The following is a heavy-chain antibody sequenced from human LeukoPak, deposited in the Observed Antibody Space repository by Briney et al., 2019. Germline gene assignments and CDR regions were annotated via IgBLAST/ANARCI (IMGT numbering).Heavy chain of an antibody. CDR1: GYTFTSYD. CDR2: MNPNSGNT. D-gene: IGHD3-22*01. V-gene: IGHV1-8*01. Sequence: ASVKVSCKASGYTFTSYDINWVRQATGQGLEWMGWMNPNSGNTGYAQKFQGRVTMTRNTSISTAYMELSSLRSEDTAVYYCARFAKWAYYYDSSALFGVDYWGQGTLVTVSS. CDR3: ARFAKWAYYYDSSALFGVDY. J-gene: IGHJ4*02.